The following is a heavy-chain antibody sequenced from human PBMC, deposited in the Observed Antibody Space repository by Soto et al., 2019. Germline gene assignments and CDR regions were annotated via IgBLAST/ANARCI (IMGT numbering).Heavy chain of an antibody. D-gene: IGHD6-13*01. J-gene: IGHJ4*02. CDR1: GFTFSSYG. CDR3: ARPWATAAGTGCFDY. Sequence: GGSLRLSCAASGFTFSSYGMHWVRQAPGKGLEWVAVIWYDGSNKYYADSVKGRFTISRDNSKNTLYLQMNSLRAEDTAVYYCARPWATAAGTGCFDYWGQGTLVTVSS. CDR2: IWYDGSNK. V-gene: IGHV3-33*01.